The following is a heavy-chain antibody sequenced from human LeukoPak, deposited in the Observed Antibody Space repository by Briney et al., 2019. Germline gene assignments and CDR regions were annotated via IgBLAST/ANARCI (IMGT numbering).Heavy chain of an antibody. J-gene: IGHJ4*02. CDR2: RHYRGTT. CDR3: ARWIPAAAFDY. D-gene: IGHD2-2*01. V-gene: IGHV4-59*12. CDR1: GASISSYY. Sequence: SETLSLTCTVSGASISSYYWSWIRQPPGKGLEWIASRHYRGTTNYNPSLESRVTISVDTSRKQFSLKLSSVTAADTAVYYCARWIPAAAFDYWGQGTLVTVSS.